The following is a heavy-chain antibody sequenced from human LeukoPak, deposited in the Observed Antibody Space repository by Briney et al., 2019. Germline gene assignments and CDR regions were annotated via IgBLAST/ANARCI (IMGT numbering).Heavy chain of an antibody. CDR3: AKDSPSQQLEVYGMDV. J-gene: IGHJ6*02. Sequence: PGGSLRLSCAASGFTFSSYEMNWVRQAPGKGLEWVSAISGSGGSTYYADSVKGRFTISRDNSKNTLYLQMNSLRAEDTAVYYCAKDSPSQQLEVYGMDVWGQGTTVTVSS. D-gene: IGHD6-13*01. V-gene: IGHV3-23*01. CDR2: ISGSGGST. CDR1: GFTFSSYE.